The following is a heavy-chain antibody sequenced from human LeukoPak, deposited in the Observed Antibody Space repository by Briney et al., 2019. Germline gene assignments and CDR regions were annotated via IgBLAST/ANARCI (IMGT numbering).Heavy chain of an antibody. CDR2: INHSGST. V-gene: IGHV4-34*01. CDR3: ARVGGSYYYYYYMDV. CDR1: GGSFSGYY. Sequence: SETLSLTCAVYGGSFSGYYWSWIRRPPGKGLEWIGEINHSGSTNYNPSLKSRVTISVDTSKNQFSLKLSSVTAADTAVYYCARVGGSYYYYYYMDVWGKGTTVTVSS. J-gene: IGHJ6*03. D-gene: IGHD1-26*01.